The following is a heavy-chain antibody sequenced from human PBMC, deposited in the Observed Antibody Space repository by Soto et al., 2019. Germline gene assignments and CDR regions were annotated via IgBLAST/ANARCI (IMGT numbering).Heavy chain of an antibody. CDR3: ARHSSQNFDWLEY. CDR1: GGSISPYY. D-gene: IGHD3-9*01. CDR2: IFYSGST. J-gene: IGHJ4*02. Sequence: QVQLQESGPGLVRPSETLSLTCTVSGGSISPYYWSWVRQPPGKGLEWIAFIFYSGSTNYNPSLKSRVTISVDTSNNHFSLKLTSVTAADPAVYYCARHSSQNFDWLEYWGQGTLVTVSS. V-gene: IGHV4-59*08.